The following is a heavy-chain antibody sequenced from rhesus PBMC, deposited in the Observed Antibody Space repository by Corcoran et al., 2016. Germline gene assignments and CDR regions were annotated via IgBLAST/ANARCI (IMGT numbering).Heavy chain of an antibody. CDR1: GYSISIGYG. Sequence: QLQLQESGPGLVKPSETLSLTCAVSGYSISIGYGWSWIRQPAGKGLECIGYISYSGRTSYNPSLKSRVTISRDTSKNQFSLKLSSVTAADTAVYYCARASSSRPIDYWGQGVLVTVSS. CDR2: ISYSGRT. D-gene: IGHD2-15*01. J-gene: IGHJ4*01. V-gene: IGHV4-122*02. CDR3: ARASSSRPIDY.